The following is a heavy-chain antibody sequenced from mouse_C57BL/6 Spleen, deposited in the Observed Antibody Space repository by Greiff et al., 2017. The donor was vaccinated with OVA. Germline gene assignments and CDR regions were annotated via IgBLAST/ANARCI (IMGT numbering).Heavy chain of an antibody. D-gene: IGHD1-1*01. CDR2: IYPGDGDT. CDR1: GYAFSSYW. V-gene: IGHV1-80*01. CDR3: ARYYYGSSSRYWYFDV. J-gene: IGHJ1*03. Sequence: QVQLQQSGAELVKPGASVKISCKASGYAFSSYWMNWVKQRPGKGLEWIGQIYPGDGDTNYNGKFKGKATLTADKSSSTAYMQLSSLTSEDSAVYFCARYYYGSSSRYWYFDVWGTGTTVTVSS.